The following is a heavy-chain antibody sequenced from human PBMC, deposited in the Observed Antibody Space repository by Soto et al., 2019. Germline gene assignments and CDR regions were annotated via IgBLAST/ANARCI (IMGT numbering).Heavy chain of an antibody. J-gene: IGHJ3*01. D-gene: IGHD2-8*01. CDR1: GDSITNFY. V-gene: IGHV4-59*01. CDR2: IHHSGSA. Sequence: QVQLQESGPGLVEPSETLSLTCTVSGDSITNFYWNWIRQPPGRGLEWVGFIHHSGSAMYSPSLRSRVTVSVAXSXGXXSLCLSSVTAAGTAVYYCARWGESVWSRLVVAFDVWGQGAMVTVSS. CDR3: ARWGESVWSRLVVAFDV.